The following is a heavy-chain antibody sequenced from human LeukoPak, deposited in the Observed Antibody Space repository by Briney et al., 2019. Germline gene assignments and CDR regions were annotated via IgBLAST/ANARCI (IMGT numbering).Heavy chain of an antibody. J-gene: IGHJ4*02. CDR2: INHSGST. CDR1: GVSFSGYY. D-gene: IGHD3-22*01. V-gene: IGHV4-34*01. Sequence: SETLSLTCAVYGVSFSGYYWSWIRQPPGKGLEWIGEINHSGSTNYNPSLKSRVTISVDTSKNQFSLKLSSVTAADTAVYYCALDSSGYSKNRDYWGQGTLVTVSS. CDR3: ALDSSGYSKNRDY.